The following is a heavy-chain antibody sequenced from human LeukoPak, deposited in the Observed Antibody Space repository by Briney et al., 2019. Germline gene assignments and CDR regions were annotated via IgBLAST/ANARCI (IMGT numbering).Heavy chain of an antibody. J-gene: IGHJ5*02. Sequence: SETLSLTCAVYGGSFSGYYWSWIRQPPGKGLEWIGEINHSGSTNYNPSLKSRVTISVDTSKNQFSLKLSSVTAADTAVYYCARDYGWFDPWGQGTLVTVSS. CDR1: GGSFSGYY. CDR3: ARDYGWFDP. CDR2: INHSGST. V-gene: IGHV4-34*01. D-gene: IGHD4-17*01.